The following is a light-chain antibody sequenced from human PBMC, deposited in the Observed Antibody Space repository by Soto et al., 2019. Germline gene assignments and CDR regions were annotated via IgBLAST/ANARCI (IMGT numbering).Light chain of an antibody. CDR2: DVS. J-gene: IGLJ1*01. V-gene: IGLV2-14*01. CDR3: SSYTTSTTLHL. CDR1: NSDVGIFNF. Sequence: QSVLTQPASVSGSPGQSITISCAGTNSDVGIFNFVSWYQQHPGKAPILMXFDVSNWPSGVSXRFSGSKSGNTDSLTISGXXXXXXXXYYCSSYTTSTTLHLFGTGTKLTV.